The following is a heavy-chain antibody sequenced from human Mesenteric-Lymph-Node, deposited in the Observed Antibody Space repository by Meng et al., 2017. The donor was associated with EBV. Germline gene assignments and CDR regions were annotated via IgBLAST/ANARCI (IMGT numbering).Heavy chain of an antibody. J-gene: IGHJ5*02. CDR1: RNTFTTYA. V-gene: IGHV1-3*01. D-gene: IGHD1-1*01. CDR2: INAGNGNT. CDR3: ARGVAVPGTVWFDP. Sequence: QVQLLQSGAEVKKPGASVKVSCKASRNTFTTYAIHWVRQAPGQRLEWMGWINAGNGNTEYSQNFQGRVTVTRDRSTSTAYMELNSLRYEDTAVYYCARGVAVPGTVWFDPWGQGTLVTVSS.